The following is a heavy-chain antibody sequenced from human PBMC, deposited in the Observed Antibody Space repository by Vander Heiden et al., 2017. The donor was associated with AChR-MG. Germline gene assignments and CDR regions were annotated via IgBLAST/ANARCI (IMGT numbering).Heavy chain of an antibody. V-gene: IGHV4-31*03. CDR3: ARVNGDHRRDYFDY. Sequence: QVQLQESGPGLVKPSQTLSLTCTVLGGSISGVGYYWSWIRQHPGKGLEWIGYIYYSGSTYYNPSLKSRVTISVDTSKNQFSLKLSSVTAADTAVYYCARVNGDHRRDYFDYWGQGTLVTVSS. D-gene: IGHD4-17*01. CDR2: IYYSGST. CDR1: GGSISGVGYY. J-gene: IGHJ4*02.